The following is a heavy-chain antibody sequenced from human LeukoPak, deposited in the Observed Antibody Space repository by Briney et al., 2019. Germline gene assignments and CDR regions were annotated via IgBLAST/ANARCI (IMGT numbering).Heavy chain of an antibody. CDR2: IYPGDSET. CDR1: DSRSTSYL. V-gene: IGHV5-51*01. D-gene: IGHD6-19*01. CDR3: ARQGIAVAGIDY. J-gene: IGHJ4*01. Sequence: GASLKTSYKGSDSRSTSYLIGGGRPIPGKGLGWRGIIYPGDSETRYNPSSQGQVTISDDKSISTAYLQWNSLKASVTAMYSCARQGIAVAGIDYWGQGTLLTVSS.